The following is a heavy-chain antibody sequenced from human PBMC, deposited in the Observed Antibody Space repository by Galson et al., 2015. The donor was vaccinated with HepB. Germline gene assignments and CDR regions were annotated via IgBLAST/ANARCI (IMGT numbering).Heavy chain of an antibody. V-gene: IGHV3-30*04. CDR1: RFSFSDYA. CDR2: ISYDGSNK. Sequence: LRLSCAASRFSFSDYATYWVRQAPGKGLEWVAVISYDGSNKYYGDLVKGRFTISRDNSKNTLYLQMNSLRNEDTAVYYCGRGGLRAVAGTKGDYWGQGTLVTVSS. CDR3: GRGGLRAVAGTKGDY. D-gene: IGHD6-19*01. J-gene: IGHJ4*02.